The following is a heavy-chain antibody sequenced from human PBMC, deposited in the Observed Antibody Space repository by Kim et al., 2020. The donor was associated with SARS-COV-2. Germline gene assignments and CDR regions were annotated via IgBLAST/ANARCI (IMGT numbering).Heavy chain of an antibody. CDR3: ARNGRNTMIRGVIFY. CDR1: QFTFSSYT. D-gene: IGHD3-10*01. CDR2: LSYDGTDE. Sequence: GGSLRLFCAASQFTFSSYTMHWVHQSPGKGLEWVAGLSYDGTDEYYADSVKGRFTISRDTSSKTLYLQMTGLTTDDTAVYYCARNGRNTMIRGVIFYWGQGTLVTVSS. V-gene: IGHV3-30*04. J-gene: IGHJ4*02.